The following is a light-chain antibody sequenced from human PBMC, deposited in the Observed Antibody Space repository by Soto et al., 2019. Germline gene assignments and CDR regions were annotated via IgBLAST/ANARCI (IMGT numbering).Light chain of an antibody. J-gene: IGKJ3*01. Sequence: DIQMTQSPSSLSASVGDRVTITCRASQGISSYLAWYQQKPGKVPKVLIYAASTLHSGVPSRFSGSGSGTEFTLTISNVQPEDVATYYCQKHNSAPPVTFGPGTKV. CDR1: QGISSY. CDR2: AAS. V-gene: IGKV1-27*01. CDR3: QKHNSAPPVT.